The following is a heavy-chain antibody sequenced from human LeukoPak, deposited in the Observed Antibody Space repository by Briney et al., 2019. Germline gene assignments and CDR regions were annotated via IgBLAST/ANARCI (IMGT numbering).Heavy chain of an antibody. D-gene: IGHD3-3*01. CDR2: IYHSGST. V-gene: IGHV4-30-2*01. J-gene: IGHJ3*02. CDR3: ARGHDFWSYAFDI. CDR1: GGSISSGGYS. Sequence: SQTLSLTCAVSGGSISSGGYSWSWIRQPPGKGLEWIGYIYHSGSTYYNPSLKSRVTISVDRSKNQFSLKLSSVTAADAAVYYCARGHDFWSYAFDIWGQGTMVTVSS.